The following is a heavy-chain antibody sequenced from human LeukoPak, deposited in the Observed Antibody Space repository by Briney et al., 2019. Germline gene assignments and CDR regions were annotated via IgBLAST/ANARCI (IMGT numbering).Heavy chain of an antibody. J-gene: IGHJ4*02. Sequence: SETLSLTCTVSRGSMSSYYWSWIRQSAGTGLERIGRIHFSGSTNYNPSLKSRVTMSLDTSRNQVSLRLTSVTAADTAIYYCARDPTESATAYWGQGAPVTVSS. CDR1: RGSMSSYY. V-gene: IGHV4-4*07. CDR3: ARDPTESATAY. D-gene: IGHD4-11*01. CDR2: IHFSGST.